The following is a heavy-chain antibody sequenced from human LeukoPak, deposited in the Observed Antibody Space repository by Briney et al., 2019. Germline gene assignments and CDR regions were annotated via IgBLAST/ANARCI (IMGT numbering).Heavy chain of an antibody. Sequence: GGSLRLSCAASGFTFSSHWMSWVRQAPGKGLEWVANIKQDGSEKYYVDSVKGRFTISRDNAKNSLYLQMNSLRAEDTAVYYCARGDAAMVTFDYYYYGMGVWGQGTTVTVSS. CDR2: IKQDGSEK. J-gene: IGHJ6*02. V-gene: IGHV3-7*01. CDR1: GFTFSSHW. CDR3: ARGDAAMVTFDYYYYGMGV. D-gene: IGHD5-18*01.